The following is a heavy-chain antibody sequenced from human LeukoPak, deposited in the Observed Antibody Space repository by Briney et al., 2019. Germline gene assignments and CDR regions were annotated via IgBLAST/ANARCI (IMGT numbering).Heavy chain of an antibody. Sequence: GGSLRLSCAVSGFTFGNSAMSWVRQAPGKGLEWISGISASGHYTYTADSLKGRFTISRDNSKNTLYLQMNNLRAEDTAFYYCAKDGSWGDYQFYFYIDVWGNGTTVTVSS. CDR2: ISASGHYT. D-gene: IGHD3-16*01. CDR1: GFTFGNSA. CDR3: AKDGSWGDYQFYFYIDV. J-gene: IGHJ6*03. V-gene: IGHV3-23*01.